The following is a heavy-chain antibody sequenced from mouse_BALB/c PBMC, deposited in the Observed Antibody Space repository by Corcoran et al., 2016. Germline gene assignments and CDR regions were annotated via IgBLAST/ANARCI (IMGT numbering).Heavy chain of an antibody. D-gene: IGHD3-2*01. CDR2: IFPGSGNT. CDR3: AKTARATYYFDY. Sequence: QVQLQQSGPELVKPGASVKISCKASGYSFTSYYIHWVKQRPGLGLEWIGWIFPGSGNTKYNEKFKGKATLTADTSSSTAYMQLSSLTSEDSAVYFCAKTARATYYFDYWGQGTTLTVSS. V-gene: IGHV1-66*01. J-gene: IGHJ2*01. CDR1: GYSFTSYY.